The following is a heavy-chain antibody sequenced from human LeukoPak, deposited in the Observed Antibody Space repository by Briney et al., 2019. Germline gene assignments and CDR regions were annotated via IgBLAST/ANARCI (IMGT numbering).Heavy chain of an antibody. CDR1: GFTFSSYA. J-gene: IGHJ4*02. Sequence: GGSLRLSCAASGFTFSSYAMHWVRQAPGKGLEWVAVISYDGSNKYYADSVKGRFTISRDNSKNTLYLQMNSLKTEDTAVYYCTTDTPLRGGGEFDYWGQGTLVTVSS. D-gene: IGHD3-10*01. CDR2: ISYDGSNK. CDR3: TTDTPLRGGGEFDY. V-gene: IGHV3-30*04.